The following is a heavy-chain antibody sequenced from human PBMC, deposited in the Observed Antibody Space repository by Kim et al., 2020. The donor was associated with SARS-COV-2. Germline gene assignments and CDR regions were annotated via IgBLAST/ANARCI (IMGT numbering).Heavy chain of an antibody. V-gene: IGHV2-70*01. CDR3: ARIIRRGRFGEYFDY. J-gene: IGHJ4*02. D-gene: IGHD3-10*01. Sequence: TSLKPRLTISKDTSKNQVVLTMTNMDPVDTATYYCARIIRRGRFGEYFDYWGQGTLVTVSS.